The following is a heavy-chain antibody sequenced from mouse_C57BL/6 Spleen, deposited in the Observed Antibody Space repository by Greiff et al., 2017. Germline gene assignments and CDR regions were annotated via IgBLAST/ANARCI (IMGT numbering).Heavy chain of an antibody. CDR3: ARSGITTVGYYFDY. V-gene: IGHV1-69*01. Sequence: QVQLQQPGAELVMPGASVKLSCKASGYTFTSYWMHWVKQRPGQGLEWIGEIDPSDSYTNYNQKFKGKSTLTVDKSSSTAYMQLSSLTSEDSAVYYCARSGITTVGYYFDYWGQGTTLTVSS. CDR2: IDPSDSYT. CDR1: GYTFTSYW. D-gene: IGHD1-1*01. J-gene: IGHJ2*01.